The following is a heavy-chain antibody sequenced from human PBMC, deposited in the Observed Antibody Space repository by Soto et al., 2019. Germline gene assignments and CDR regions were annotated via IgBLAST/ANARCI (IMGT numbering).Heavy chain of an antibody. CDR1: GCAIRSGGYY. J-gene: IGHJ6*02. CDR3: ASVCGGDCLQGMDV. Sequence: QVQLQESGPGLVKPSQTLSLTCTVSGCAIRSGGYYWSWIRQHPGKGLEWIGYIYYSGSTYYNPSLKSRLSISGDTSKNPFSLKLSSVTDAETAVYYCASVCGGDCLQGMDVWGQGPTVTVSS. CDR2: IYYSGST. D-gene: IGHD2-21*02. V-gene: IGHV4-31*03.